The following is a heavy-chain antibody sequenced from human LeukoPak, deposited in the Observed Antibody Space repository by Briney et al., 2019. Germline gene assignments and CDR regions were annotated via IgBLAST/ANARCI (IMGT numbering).Heavy chain of an antibody. V-gene: IGHV4-39*07. CDR2: IYYTGST. CDR1: GGSITNSNYY. D-gene: IGHD3-22*01. J-gene: IGHJ4*02. Sequence: SETLSLTCSVSGGSITNSNYYWGWFRQPPGKGLEYLGLIYYTGSTYYNPSLKSRVTISIDTSKNQFSLRLNSVTAADTAVYYCARGSLYSSGYYYPRLLDYWGQGTLATVSS. CDR3: ARGSLYSSGYYYPRLLDY.